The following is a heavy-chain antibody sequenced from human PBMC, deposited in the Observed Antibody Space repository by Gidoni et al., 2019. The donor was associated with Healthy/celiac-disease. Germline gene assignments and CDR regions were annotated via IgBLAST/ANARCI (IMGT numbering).Heavy chain of an antibody. CDR2: ISSSSSYI. J-gene: IGHJ6*02. V-gene: IGHV3-21*01. CDR3: AREGVGATPLDYYYGMDV. CDR1: GFTFSSYS. Sequence: EVQLVESGGGLVKPGGSLRLSCAASGFTFSSYSMNWVRQAPGKGLEWVSSISSSSSYIYYADSVKGRFTISRDNAKNSLYLQMNSLRAEDTAVYYCAREGVGATPLDYYYGMDVWGQGTTVTVSS. D-gene: IGHD1-26*01.